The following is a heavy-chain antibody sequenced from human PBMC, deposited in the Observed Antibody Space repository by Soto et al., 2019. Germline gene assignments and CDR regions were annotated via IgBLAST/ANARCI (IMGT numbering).Heavy chain of an antibody. V-gene: IGHV4-31*03. J-gene: IGHJ4*02. CDR2: IYYSGST. CDR1: GGSISSGGYY. D-gene: IGHD6-13*01. CDR3: ARESRRIAAAAHQYYFDY. Sequence: QVQLQESGPGLVKPSQTLSLTCTVSGGSISSGGYYWSWIRQHPGKGLEWIGYIYYSGSTYYNPSLKSRVTISVDTSKNQLSLKLSCVTAADTAVYYCARESRRIAAAAHQYYFDYWGQGTLVTVAS.